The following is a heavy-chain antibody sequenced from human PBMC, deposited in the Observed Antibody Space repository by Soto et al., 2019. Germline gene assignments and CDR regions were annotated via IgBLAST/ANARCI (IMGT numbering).Heavy chain of an antibody. CDR1: GGSFSGYY. Sequence: SETLSLTCAVYGGSFSGYYWSWIRQPPGKGLEWIGEINHSGSTNYNPSLKSRVTISVDTSKNQFSLKLSSVTAADTAVYYCAGYLCGGDCYRPYAFDIWGQGTKVTV. CDR3: AGYLCGGDCYRPYAFDI. D-gene: IGHD2-21*02. J-gene: IGHJ3*02. CDR2: INHSGST. V-gene: IGHV4-34*01.